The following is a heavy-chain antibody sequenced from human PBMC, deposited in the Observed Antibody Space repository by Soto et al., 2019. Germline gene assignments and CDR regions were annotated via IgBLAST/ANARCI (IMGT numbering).Heavy chain of an antibody. CDR3: ARVALAVAAAGTGFDY. CDR1: GGPITSDNW. Sequence: SETLTLTCAVSGGPITSDNWYNWVRQPPGKGLEWIGEIYHSGSTNYNPSLKSRVTISVDKSKNQFSLKLSSVTAADTAVYYCARVALAVAAAGTGFDYWGQGTLVTVSS. D-gene: IGHD6-13*01. J-gene: IGHJ4*02. CDR2: IYHSGST. V-gene: IGHV4-4*02.